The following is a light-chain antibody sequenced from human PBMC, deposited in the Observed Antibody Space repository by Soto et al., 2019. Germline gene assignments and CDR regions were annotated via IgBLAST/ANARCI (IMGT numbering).Light chain of an antibody. CDR1: QSVSSY. Sequence: EIVLTQSPATLSLSPGERATLSCRASQSVSSYLAWYQQKPGQAPRLLIYDASNRATGIPARFSGSGSGTAFTLTISSLEPEDFAVYYCQQRSNWPWTF. CDR2: DAS. V-gene: IGKV3-11*01. CDR3: QQRSNWPWT. J-gene: IGKJ1*01.